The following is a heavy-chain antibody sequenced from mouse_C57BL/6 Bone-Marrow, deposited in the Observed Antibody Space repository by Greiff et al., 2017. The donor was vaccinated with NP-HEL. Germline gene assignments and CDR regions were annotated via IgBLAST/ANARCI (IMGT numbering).Heavy chain of an antibody. CDR3: ANYYGRPWYFDV. Sequence: EVQLQESGPGLVKPSQSLSLTCSVTGYSITSGYYWNWIRQFPGNKLEWMGYISYDGSNNYNPSLKNRISITRDTSKNQFFLKLNSVTTEDTATYYCANYYGRPWYFDVWGTGTTVTVSS. CDR2: ISYDGSN. J-gene: IGHJ1*03. V-gene: IGHV3-6*01. D-gene: IGHD1-1*01. CDR1: GYSITSGYY.